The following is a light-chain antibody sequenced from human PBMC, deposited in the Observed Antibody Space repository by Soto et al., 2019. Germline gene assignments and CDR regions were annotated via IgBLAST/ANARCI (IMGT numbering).Light chain of an antibody. CDR2: DAS. V-gene: IGKV3-11*01. J-gene: IGKJ4*01. CDR3: QQRNQWPPDT. CDR1: PSVSNS. Sequence: ESVLTQSPATLSFSPGERATLSCRASPSVSNSLAWYQHKPGQAPRLLIYDASNRATGVPTRFSGSGSGTDFTLTISSLEPEDFAVYYCQQRNQWPPDTVGGGTRVEIK.